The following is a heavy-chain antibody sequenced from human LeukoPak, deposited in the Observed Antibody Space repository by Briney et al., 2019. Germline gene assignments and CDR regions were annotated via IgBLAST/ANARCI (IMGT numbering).Heavy chain of an antibody. J-gene: IGHJ4*02. CDR2: IYYSGIT. D-gene: IGHD3-16*01. Sequence: SETLSLTCTVSGASINSYYWSWIRQPPGKGLEWLGYIYYSGITNYNPSLKSRVTISVDTSRNQFSLKLSSVTAADTAVYYCARDLGGSGNDYWGQGTLVTVSS. CDR3: ARDLGGSGNDY. V-gene: IGHV4-59*12. CDR1: GASINSYY.